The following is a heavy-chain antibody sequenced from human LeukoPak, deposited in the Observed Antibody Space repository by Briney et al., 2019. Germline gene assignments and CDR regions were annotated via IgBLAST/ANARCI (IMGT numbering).Heavy chain of an antibody. CDR1: GFTFSSYW. Sequence: GGSLRLSCAASGFTFSSYWMHWVRQAPGKGLVWVSRINSDGSSTSYADSVKGRFTISRDNAKNTLYLQMNSLRAEDTAVYYCARANTYYYDSSGYDPWSQGTLVTVSS. CDR3: ARANTYYYDSSGYDP. D-gene: IGHD3-22*01. J-gene: IGHJ5*02. CDR2: INSDGSST. V-gene: IGHV3-74*01.